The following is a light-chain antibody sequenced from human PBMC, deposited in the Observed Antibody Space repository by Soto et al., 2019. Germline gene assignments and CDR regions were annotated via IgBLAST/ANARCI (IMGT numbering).Light chain of an antibody. CDR2: GAS. V-gene: IGKV3-15*01. CDR1: QSVSSS. Sequence: EIVMTQSPATLSVSPGERATLSCRASQSVSSSLAWYQQKPGQAPRLLIYGASTRATGIPARFSGSGSGTECTLTISSLPSEYFAVYYCQQYNNWWTFGLGTKVEVK. J-gene: IGKJ1*01. CDR3: QQYNNWWT.